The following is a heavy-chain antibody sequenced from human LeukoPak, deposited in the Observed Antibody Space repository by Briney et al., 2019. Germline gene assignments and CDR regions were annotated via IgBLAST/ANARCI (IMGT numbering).Heavy chain of an antibody. CDR3: ARMNYVSTGWGAPFDN. Sequence: PGGSLRLSCETSGFTFSSYWMTWVRQAPGRGLEWLSYIGSSGTTTYYADSVKGRFTISRDNAKNLLFLQMNSLRAEDAAVYYCARMNYVSTGWGAPFDNWGQGTLVTVSS. CDR2: IGSSGTTT. V-gene: IGHV3-48*03. D-gene: IGHD1-7*01. J-gene: IGHJ4*02. CDR1: GFTFSSYW.